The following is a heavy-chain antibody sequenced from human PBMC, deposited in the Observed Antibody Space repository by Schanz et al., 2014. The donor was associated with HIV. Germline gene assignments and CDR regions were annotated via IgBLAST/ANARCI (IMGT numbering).Heavy chain of an antibody. Sequence: QVQLVQSGGGVVQPGRSLRLSCAGSEFTFSNYGMHWVRQAPGKGLEWVAFISYDGTNKYYADSVKGRFTISRDNAKNTLILQMNSLRAEDTAVYYCASGVRGHYYYYAMDVWGQGTTVTVSS. CDR2: ISYDGTNK. V-gene: IGHV3-30*03. J-gene: IGHJ6*02. CDR3: ASGVRGHYYYYAMDV. CDR1: EFTFSNYG. D-gene: IGHD3-16*01.